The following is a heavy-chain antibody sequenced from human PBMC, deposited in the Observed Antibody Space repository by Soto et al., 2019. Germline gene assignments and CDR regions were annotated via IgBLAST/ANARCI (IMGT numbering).Heavy chain of an antibody. D-gene: IGHD3-10*01. V-gene: IGHV4-59*08. CDR1: GGSISSYY. Sequence: QVQLQESGPGLVKPSETLSLTCTDSGGSISSYYWSWIRQPPGKGLEWIGYIYYSGSTNYTPPLKSRVTISVDTSKNHFSLKLTSVTDADTAVYYCARRYCGSLENWGQGPLVPGSS. CDR3: ARRYCGSLEN. J-gene: IGHJ4*02. CDR2: IYYSGST.